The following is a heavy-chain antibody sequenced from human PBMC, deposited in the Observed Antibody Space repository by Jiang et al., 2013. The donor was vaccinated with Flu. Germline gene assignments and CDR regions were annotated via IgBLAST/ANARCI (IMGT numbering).Heavy chain of an antibody. J-gene: IGHJ3*02. Sequence: SISSSNWWSWVRQPPGKGLEWIGEIYHSGSTNYNPSLKSRVTISVDKSKNQFSLKLSSVTAADTAVYYCASGRPVLRFLEWLPRGGAFDIWGQGAMVTVSS. D-gene: IGHD3-3*01. CDR3: ASGRPVLRFLEWLPRGGAFDI. CDR2: IYHSGST. CDR1: SISSSNW. V-gene: IGHV4-4*02.